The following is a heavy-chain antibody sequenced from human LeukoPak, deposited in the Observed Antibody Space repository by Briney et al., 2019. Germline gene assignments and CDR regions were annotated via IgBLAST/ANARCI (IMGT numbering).Heavy chain of an antibody. D-gene: IGHD6-19*01. CDR1: GFTFSDYY. J-gene: IGHJ4*02. V-gene: IGHV3-11*06. CDR2: ISSSSRNT. Sequence: GGSLRLSCAASGFTFSDYYMSWIRQAPGKGLEWVSYISSSSRNTKYADSVKGRFTISRDNAKNSLNLQMNSLRAEDTAVYYCATDGRSSGCYGFDYWGLGTLVTV. CDR3: ATDGRSSGCYGFDY.